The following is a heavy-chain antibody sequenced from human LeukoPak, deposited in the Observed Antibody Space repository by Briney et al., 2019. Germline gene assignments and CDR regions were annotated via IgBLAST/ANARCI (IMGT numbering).Heavy chain of an antibody. J-gene: IGHJ4*02. CDR3: ARETYGDLRRGFDY. Sequence: PSETLSLTCTVSGGSISSSSYYWGWIRQPPGKGLEWIGSIYYSGSTYYNPSLKSRVTISVDTSKNQFSLKLSSVTAADTAVYYCARETYGDLRRGFDYWGQGTLVTVSS. CDR2: IYYSGST. V-gene: IGHV4-39*07. D-gene: IGHD4-17*01. CDR1: GGSISSSSYY.